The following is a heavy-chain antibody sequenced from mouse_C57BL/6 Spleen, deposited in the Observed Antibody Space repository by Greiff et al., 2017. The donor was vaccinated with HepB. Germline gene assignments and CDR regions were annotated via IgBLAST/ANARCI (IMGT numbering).Heavy chain of an antibody. CDR2: INPSNGGT. Sequence: VQLQQSGTELVKPGASVKLSCKASGYTFTSYWMHWVKQRPGQGLEWIGNINPSNGGTNYNEKFKSKATLTVDKSSSTAYMQLSSLTSEDSAVYYCARSGHYYGSCYWYFDVWGTGTTVTVSS. CDR3: ARSGHYYGSCYWYFDV. D-gene: IGHD1-1*01. V-gene: IGHV1-53*01. CDR1: GYTFTSYW. J-gene: IGHJ1*03.